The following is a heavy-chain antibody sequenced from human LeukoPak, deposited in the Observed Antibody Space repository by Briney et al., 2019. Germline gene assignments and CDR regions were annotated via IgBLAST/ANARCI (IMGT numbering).Heavy chain of an antibody. J-gene: IGHJ5*02. V-gene: IGHV3-21*04. CDR2: IRSSTTYV. CDR1: GFTFSNYN. CDR3: AKDPYSSGPYNWFDP. D-gene: IGHD6-19*01. Sequence: GGSLSLSCAASGFTFSNYNMNWVRQAPGKGLEWVSSIRSSTTYVYYADSVKGRFTISRDNAKNSLYLQMNSLRAEDTAVYYCAKDPYSSGPYNWFDPWGQGTLVTVSS.